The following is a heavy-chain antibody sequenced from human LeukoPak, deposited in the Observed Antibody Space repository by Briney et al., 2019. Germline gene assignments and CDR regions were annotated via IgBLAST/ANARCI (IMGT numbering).Heavy chain of an antibody. Sequence: PGGSLRLSCAASGFTFSNAWMSWVRQAPGKGLKWVSYISRDSAYMYLADSVKGRFTISRDNAKNSLYLQMNSLRGEDTAVYYCARDDASTARASGMDVWGKGTTVTVSS. CDR3: ARDDASTARASGMDV. CDR2: ISRDSAYM. J-gene: IGHJ6*04. D-gene: IGHD6-6*01. V-gene: IGHV3-21*01. CDR1: GFTFSNAW.